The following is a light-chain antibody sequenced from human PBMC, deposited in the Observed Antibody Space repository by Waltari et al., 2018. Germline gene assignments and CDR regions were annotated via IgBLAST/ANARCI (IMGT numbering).Light chain of an antibody. V-gene: IGLV2-14*03. J-gene: IGLJ2*01. CDR2: DVS. CDR1: SSDVGGYNY. CDR3: SSYTSSSTVV. Sequence: QSALTQPPSVSGSPGQSITISCTGTSSDVGGYNYLSWYQQHPGKAPKLLIYDVSTRPSGVSNSFSGSKSGTTASLTITGLQAEDEADYYCSSYTSSSTVVFGGGTKLTVL.